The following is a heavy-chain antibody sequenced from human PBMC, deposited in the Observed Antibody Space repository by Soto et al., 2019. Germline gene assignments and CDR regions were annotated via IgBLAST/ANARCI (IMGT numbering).Heavy chain of an antibody. CDR2: IYYSAST. Sequence: PSETRSLTXTVAGASISSGDYHWAWIRHSRRKRLERIGAIYYSASTYYAPTLRGRLTISVDTSKNKSSLKLTTVTAADTAVYYCARGSRTPPGGMDVWGPGTTVTVSS. CDR1: GASISSGDYH. J-gene: IGHJ6*02. V-gene: IGHV4-30-4*01. CDR3: ARGSRTPPGGMDV.